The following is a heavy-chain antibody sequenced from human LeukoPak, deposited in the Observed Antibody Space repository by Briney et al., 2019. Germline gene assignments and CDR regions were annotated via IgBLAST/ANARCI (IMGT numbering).Heavy chain of an antibody. CDR2: IYYSGST. V-gene: IGHV4-31*03. D-gene: IGHD2-2*01. CDR3: ARAPVVPAAITLINWFDP. Sequence: SETLSLTCTVSGGSISSGGYYWSWIRQHPGKGLEWIGYIYYSGSTYYNPSLKSRVTISVDTSKNQFSLKLSSVTAADTAVYYCARAPVVPAAITLINWFDPWGQGTLVTVSS. J-gene: IGHJ5*02. CDR1: GGSISSGGYY.